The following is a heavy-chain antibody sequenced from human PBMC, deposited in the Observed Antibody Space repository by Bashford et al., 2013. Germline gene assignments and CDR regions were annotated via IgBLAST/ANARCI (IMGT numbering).Heavy chain of an antibody. CDR3: SSLVGATNKTEFDY. CDR2: INPDSGST. J-gene: IGHJ4*02. Sequence: ASVKVSCKASGYTFTDYYMHWVRQAPGQGLEWMGWINPDSGSTGYAQRFQGRVTMTRDTSISTVYMELNSLRSDDTAVYYCSSLVGATNKTEFDYVGPGNPGHRLL. CDR1: GYTFTDYY. D-gene: IGHD1-26*01. V-gene: IGHV1-2*02.